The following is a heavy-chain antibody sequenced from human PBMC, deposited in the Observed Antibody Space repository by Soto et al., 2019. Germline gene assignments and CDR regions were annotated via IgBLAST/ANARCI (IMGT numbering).Heavy chain of an antibody. CDR2: ISYDGSNK. CDR1: GFTFSSYG. J-gene: IGHJ4*02. V-gene: IGHV3-30*18. CDR3: AKDGNWNYFDY. Sequence: PGGSLRLSXAAPGFTFSSYGMHWVRQAPGKGLEWVAVISYDGSNKYYADSVKGRFTISRDNSKNTLYLQMNSLRAEDTAVYYCAKDGNWNYFDYWGQGTLVTVSS. D-gene: IGHD1-1*01.